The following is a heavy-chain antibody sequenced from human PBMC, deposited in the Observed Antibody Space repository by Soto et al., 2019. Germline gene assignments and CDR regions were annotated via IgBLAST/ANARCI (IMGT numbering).Heavy chain of an antibody. V-gene: IGHV3-23*01. Sequence: GESLRLSCAASGFTFSSYAMSWVRQAPGKGPEWVSAISGSGGSTYYADSVKGRFTISRDNSKNTLYLQMNSLRAEDTAVYYCAKQGSSLNPYYFDYWGQGTLVTVSS. J-gene: IGHJ4*02. CDR2: ISGSGGST. D-gene: IGHD6-13*01. CDR1: GFTFSSYA. CDR3: AKQGSSLNPYYFDY.